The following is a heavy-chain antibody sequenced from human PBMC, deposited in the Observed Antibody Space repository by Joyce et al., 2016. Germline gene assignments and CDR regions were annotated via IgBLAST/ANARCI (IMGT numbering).Heavy chain of an antibody. J-gene: IGHJ4*02. Sequence: VQLVESGGGLVQPGESLRLSCGVSGLNFRTTWMSWVRQAPGKGLEWIGRIKSKNDGGTLDYIETVKGRFTLSRDDSTNTVYLQMDSLKIEVTAMYYCTTDPRYWGRGTLVTVSS. CDR2: IKSKNDGGTL. CDR1: GLNFRTTW. V-gene: IGHV3-15*01. CDR3: TTDPRY.